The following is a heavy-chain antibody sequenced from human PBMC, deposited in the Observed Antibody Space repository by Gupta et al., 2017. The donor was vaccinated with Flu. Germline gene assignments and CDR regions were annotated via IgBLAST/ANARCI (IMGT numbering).Heavy chain of an antibody. CDR1: GVTFRSNS. J-gene: IGHJ6*02. V-gene: IGHV1-69*01. D-gene: IGHD2-8*02. CDR3: ARDYDGTGTYYYYYHGMDV. CDR2: IIPKFKTP. Sequence: QGQLVQSGAEVKKPGSSVKISCRASGVTFRSNSISWLRQAPGQGLEWMGGIIPKFKTPNDAQKFQDRVTITADESTSTVYMELRSLKSEDTAVYYCARDYDGTGTYYYYYHGMDVWGRGTTVTVSS.